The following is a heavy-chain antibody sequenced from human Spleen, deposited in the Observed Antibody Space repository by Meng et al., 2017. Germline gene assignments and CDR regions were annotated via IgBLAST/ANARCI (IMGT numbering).Heavy chain of an antibody. CDR1: GFTFDDYA. CDR2: ISWNTKTK. CDR3: ARAGVRGLQSLYYYYDMDV. J-gene: IGHJ6*02. D-gene: IGHD3-10*01. Sequence: SLKISCAASGFTFDDYAMHWVRRAPGKGLEWVSGISWNTKTKGYADSVKGRFTISRDNAKNSLYLQMNSLRAEDTAVYYCARAGVRGLQSLYYYYDMDVWGQGTTVTVSS. V-gene: IGHV3-9*01.